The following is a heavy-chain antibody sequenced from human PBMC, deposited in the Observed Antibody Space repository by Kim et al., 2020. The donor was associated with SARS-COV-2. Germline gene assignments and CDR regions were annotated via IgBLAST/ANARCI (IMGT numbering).Heavy chain of an antibody. V-gene: IGHV3-66*01. CDR2: IYSGGST. CDR3: ASSLFLAGTHVRGLL. D-gene: IGHD6-19*01. CDR1: GFTVSSNY. J-gene: IGHJ4*02. Sequence: GGSLRLSCAASGFTVSSNYMSWVRQAPGKGLEWVSVIYSGGSTYYADSVKGRFTISRDNSKNTLYLQMNSLRAEDTAVYYCASSLFLAGTHVRGLLWGQGTLVTVSS.